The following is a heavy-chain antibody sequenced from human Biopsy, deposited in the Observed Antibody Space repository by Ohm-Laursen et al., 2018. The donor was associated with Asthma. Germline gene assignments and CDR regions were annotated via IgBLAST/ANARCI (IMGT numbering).Heavy chain of an antibody. J-gene: IGHJ6*02. Sequence: TWVRQAPGQGLEWMGWISVYNGNTKVAQKLQDRVTMITDTSTSTAYMELRSLRSDDTAVYFCARAVDYSHYYGMDVWGQGTTVPVS. V-gene: IGHV1-18*01. CDR3: ARAVDYSHYYGMDV. CDR2: ISVYNGNT. D-gene: IGHD3-10*01.